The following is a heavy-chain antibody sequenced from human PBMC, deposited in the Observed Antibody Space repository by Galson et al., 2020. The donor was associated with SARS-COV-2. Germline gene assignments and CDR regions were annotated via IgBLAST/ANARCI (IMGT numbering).Heavy chain of an antibody. D-gene: IGHD3-3*01. CDR3: ARGVAVGHYYYYYYMDV. J-gene: IGHJ6*03. CDR2: IGTAGAT. Sequence: GGSLRLSCAASGFTFSSYDMHWVRQATGKGLEWVSAIGTAGATYYQGSVKGRFTISRENAKNSLYLQMNSLRAGDTAVYYCARGVAVGHYYYYYYMDVWGKGTTVTVSS. CDR1: GFTFSSYD. V-gene: IGHV3-13*01.